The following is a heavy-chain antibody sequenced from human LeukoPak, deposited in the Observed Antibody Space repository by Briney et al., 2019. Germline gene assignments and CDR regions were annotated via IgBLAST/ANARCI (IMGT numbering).Heavy chain of an antibody. CDR3: AKGGGQWLVESYFDY. Sequence: GRSLRLSCAASGFTFDDYAMHWVRQAPGKGLKWVSGISWNSGSIGYAGSVKGRFTISRDNAKNSLYLQMNSLRAEDTALYYCAKGGGQWLVESYFDYWGQGTLVTVSS. CDR1: GFTFDDYA. V-gene: IGHV3-9*01. J-gene: IGHJ4*02. D-gene: IGHD6-19*01. CDR2: ISWNSGSI.